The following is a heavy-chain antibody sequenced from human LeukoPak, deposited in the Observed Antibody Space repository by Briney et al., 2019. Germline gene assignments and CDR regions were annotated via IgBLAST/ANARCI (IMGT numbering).Heavy chain of an antibody. CDR3: ARHHTYDDVWSGYAPSRLDPKFDP. J-gene: IGHJ5*02. D-gene: IGHD3-3*01. Sequence: SETLSLTCAVYGGSFSGYYWSWIRQPPGKGLEWIGEINHCGSTNYNPSLKSRVTISVDTSKNQFSLKLSSVTAADTAVYYCARHHTYDDVWSGYAPSRLDPKFDPWGQGTLVTVSS. CDR1: GGSFSGYY. V-gene: IGHV4-34*01. CDR2: INHCGST.